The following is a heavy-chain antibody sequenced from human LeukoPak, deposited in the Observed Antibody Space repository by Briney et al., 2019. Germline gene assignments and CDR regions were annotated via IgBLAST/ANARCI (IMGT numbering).Heavy chain of an antibody. V-gene: IGHV3-7*03. Sequence: PGGSLRLSCAASGFTFSSYWMSWVRQAPGKGLEWVANIKQDGGEKYYVESVKGRFTISRDNVKNSLYLQMNSLRAEDTAVYYCAKGRGCSSTSCYGVGYWFDPWGQGTLVTVSS. CDR1: GFTFSSYW. CDR3: AKGRGCSSTSCYGVGYWFDP. J-gene: IGHJ5*02. CDR2: IKQDGGEK. D-gene: IGHD2-2*01.